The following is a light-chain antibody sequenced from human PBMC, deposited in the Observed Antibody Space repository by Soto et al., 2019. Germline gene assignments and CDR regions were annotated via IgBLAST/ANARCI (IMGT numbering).Light chain of an antibody. Sequence: IRGAQSPSTLSASVGDTVTVTCRASQSVSGWLAWYQQKPGKAPRLLIYDASSLLSGVPSRFSGSGSGTDFTLTIASLQPEDFSTYYCQQSDSTPYTFGQGTKGDIK. CDR1: QSVSGW. CDR3: QQSDSTPYT. CDR2: DAS. V-gene: IGKV1-39*01. J-gene: IGKJ2*01.